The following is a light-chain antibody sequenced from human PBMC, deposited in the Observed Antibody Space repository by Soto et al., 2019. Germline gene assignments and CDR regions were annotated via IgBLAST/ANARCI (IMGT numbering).Light chain of an antibody. Sequence: DIQLTQSPSVLSASVGDTVTITCRASQALSNYLAWYQQKPGKAPDLLIYSASTLQSGVPSRFSGSGSGTDFTLTISCLQSEDFATYYCQEYHSLLYTFGQGTKVDIK. V-gene: IGKV1-9*01. CDR1: QALSNY. CDR3: QEYHSLLYT. J-gene: IGKJ2*01. CDR2: SAS.